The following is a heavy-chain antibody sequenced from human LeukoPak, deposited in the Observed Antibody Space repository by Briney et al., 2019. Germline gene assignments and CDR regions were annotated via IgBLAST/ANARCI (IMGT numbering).Heavy chain of an antibody. J-gene: IGHJ4*02. CDR3: ARTGYSSTWSPLNHFDY. CDR2: IYYSGST. CDR1: GGPIRSYY. D-gene: IGHD6-13*01. V-gene: IGHV4-59*08. Sequence: PSETLSLTCTVSGGPIRSYYWSWIWQPPGKGLEWIGYIYYSGSTNYSPSLKSRVTISVDTSKNQFSLRLSSVTAADTAIYYCARTGYSSTWSPLNHFDYWGQGLLVTVS.